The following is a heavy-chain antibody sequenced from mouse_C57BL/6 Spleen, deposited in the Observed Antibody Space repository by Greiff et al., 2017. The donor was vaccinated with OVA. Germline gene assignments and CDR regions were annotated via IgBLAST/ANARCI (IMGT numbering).Heavy chain of an antibody. Sequence: DVQLQESGPGLVKPSQSLSLTCSVTGYSITSGYYWNWIRQFPGNKLEWMGYISYDGSNNYNPSLKNRISITRDTSKNQFFLKLNSVTTEDTATYYCARAHNWALFDYWGQGTTLTVSS. V-gene: IGHV3-6*01. CDR3: ARAHNWALFDY. D-gene: IGHD4-1*01. CDR1: GYSITSGYY. J-gene: IGHJ2*01. CDR2: ISYDGSN.